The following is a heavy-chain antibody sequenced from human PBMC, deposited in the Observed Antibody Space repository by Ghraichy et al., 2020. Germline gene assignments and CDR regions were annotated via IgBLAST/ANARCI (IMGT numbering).Heavy chain of an antibody. Sequence: GGSLRLSCAVSGFAVSSHYMNWVRQAPGKGLEWVSIIYSGGNTYYADSVKGRFTISRDNSKNTMYLQMNSLRAEDTAVYYCARADWGYDFDYWGQGTLVIVSS. CDR1: GFAVSSHY. V-gene: IGHV3-53*01. CDR3: ARADWGYDFDY. J-gene: IGHJ4*02. D-gene: IGHD2-21*01. CDR2: IYSGGNT.